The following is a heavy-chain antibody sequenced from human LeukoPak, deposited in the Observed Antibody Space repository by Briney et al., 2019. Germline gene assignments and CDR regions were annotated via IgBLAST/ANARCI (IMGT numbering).Heavy chain of an antibody. CDR3: ARGRYDSSGYYFWDY. J-gene: IGHJ4*02. CDR2: INHSGST. D-gene: IGHD3-22*01. V-gene: IGHV4-34*01. CDR1: GGSFSGYY. Sequence: KSSETLSLTCAVYGGSFSGYYWSWIRQPPGKGLEWIGEINHSGSTNYNPSLKSRVTISVDTSKNQFSLKLSSVTAADTAVYYCARGRYDSSGYYFWDYWGQGTLVTVSS.